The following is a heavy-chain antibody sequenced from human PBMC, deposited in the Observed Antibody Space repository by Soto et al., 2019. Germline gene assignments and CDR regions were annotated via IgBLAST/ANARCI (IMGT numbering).Heavy chain of an antibody. CDR3: ARSTNDYGDRH. J-gene: IGHJ4*02. Sequence: QVQLVQSGAEVKKPGASVKVSCEASGYTFTSYDINWVRQATGQGLEWMGWMNPNSGNTGYAQRFQGDVTMTRNTYISTAYMELSSLRSEDTAVSYCARSTNDYGDRHWGQGTLVTVSS. D-gene: IGHD4-17*01. CDR1: GYTFTSYD. V-gene: IGHV1-8*01. CDR2: MNPNSGNT.